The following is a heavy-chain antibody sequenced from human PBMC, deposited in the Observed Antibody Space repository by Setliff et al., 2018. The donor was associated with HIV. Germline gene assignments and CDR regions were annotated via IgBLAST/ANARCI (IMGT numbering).Heavy chain of an antibody. CDR1: GFTSSSYE. V-gene: IGHV3-48*03. Sequence: PGGSLRLSCTASGFTSSSYEMNWVRQAPGKGLEWVSYISSSASSIHYADSVKGRFTISRDNAKNSLYLQMNSLRAEDTAVYYCATGRLRATSPFDNWGQGTLVTVSS. CDR2: ISSSASSI. J-gene: IGHJ4*02. CDR3: ATGRLRATSPFDN. D-gene: IGHD1-26*01.